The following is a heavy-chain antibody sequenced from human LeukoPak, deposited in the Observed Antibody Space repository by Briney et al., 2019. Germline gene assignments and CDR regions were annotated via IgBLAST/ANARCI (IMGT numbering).Heavy chain of an antibody. CDR2: ISRNSYSM. CDR1: GFTFDDYA. J-gene: IGHJ6*02. D-gene: IGHD6-13*01. Sequence: GRSLRLSCAASGFTFDDYAMHWVRQAPGKGLEWVSGISRNSYSMGYADSVKGRFTISRDNAKNSLYLQMNSLTAEDTALYYCAKEMVAAAGSRYFYYGMDVWGQGTTVIAAS. V-gene: IGHV3-9*01. CDR3: AKEMVAAAGSRYFYYGMDV.